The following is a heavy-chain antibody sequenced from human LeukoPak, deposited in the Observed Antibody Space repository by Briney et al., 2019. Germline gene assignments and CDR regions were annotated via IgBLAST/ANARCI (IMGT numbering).Heavy chain of an antibody. V-gene: IGHV4-30-2*05. Sequence: PSETLSLTRAVSGGSISSGGYSWSWIRQPPGKGLEWIGYIYHSGSTYYNPSLKSRVTISVDTSKNQFSLKLSSVTAADTTVYYCARDRSGEWFGELDYWGQGTLVTVSS. CDR2: IYHSGST. D-gene: IGHD3-10*01. CDR1: GGSISSGGYS. J-gene: IGHJ4*02. CDR3: ARDRSGEWFGELDY.